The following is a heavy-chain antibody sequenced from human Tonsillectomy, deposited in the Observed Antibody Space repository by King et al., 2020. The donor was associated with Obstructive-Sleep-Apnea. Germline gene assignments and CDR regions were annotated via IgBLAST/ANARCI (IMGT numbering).Heavy chain of an antibody. CDR3: ARVWSTVVTNDAFDI. J-gene: IGHJ3*02. V-gene: IGHV4-59*01. D-gene: IGHD4-23*01. CDR2: IYKTGST. Sequence: VQLQESGPGLVKPSETLSLTCTVSGGSISSYSWTWIRQPPGKGLEWIWYIYKTGSTTYTPSLKRRVTISIDTSKNQFSLKLSSGTAADTAVYYCARVWSTVVTNDAFDIWGQGTMVTVSS. CDR1: GGSISSYS.